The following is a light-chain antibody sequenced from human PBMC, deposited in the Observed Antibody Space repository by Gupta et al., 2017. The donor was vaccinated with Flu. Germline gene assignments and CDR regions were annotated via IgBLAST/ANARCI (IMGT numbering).Light chain of an antibody. CDR1: QSVSSSY. Sequence: EIVLTQSPGTLSLSPGERASQSVSSSYLAWYQQKPGQAPRLLIYGASSRATGIPDRFSGSGSGTVFTLTISRLEPEDFAVYYCQQYGSSPLTFGGGTKVEIK. CDR2: GAS. CDR3: QQYGSSPLT. V-gene: IGKV3-20*01. J-gene: IGKJ4*01.